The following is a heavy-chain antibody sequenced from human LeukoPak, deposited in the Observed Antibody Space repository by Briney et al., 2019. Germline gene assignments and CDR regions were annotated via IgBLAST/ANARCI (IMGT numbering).Heavy chain of an antibody. J-gene: IGHJ4*02. V-gene: IGHV3-21*01. D-gene: IGHD5-18*01. CDR3: ARGQRGYSYAPDY. Sequence: GGSLRLSCAASGFTFSSYSMNWVRQAPGKGLEWVSSISSISSYIYYADSVKGLFTFSRDNAKTSLYLQMNSLRAEDTAVYYCARGQRGYSYAPDYWGQGTLVTVSS. CDR2: ISSISSYI. CDR1: GFTFSSYS.